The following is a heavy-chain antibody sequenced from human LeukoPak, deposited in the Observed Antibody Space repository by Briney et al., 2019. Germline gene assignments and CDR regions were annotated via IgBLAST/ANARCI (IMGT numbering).Heavy chain of an antibody. CDR3: HGSGSYYNNWFDP. D-gene: IGHD3-10*01. Sequence: PSETLSLTCAVYGGSFSGYYWSWIRQPPGKGLEWIGVINHSGSTNYNPSLKSRVTISVDTSKNQFSLKLSSVTAADTAVYYCHGSGSYYNNWFDPWGQGTLVTVSS. CDR2: INHSGST. J-gene: IGHJ5*02. V-gene: IGHV4-34*01. CDR1: GGSFSGYY.